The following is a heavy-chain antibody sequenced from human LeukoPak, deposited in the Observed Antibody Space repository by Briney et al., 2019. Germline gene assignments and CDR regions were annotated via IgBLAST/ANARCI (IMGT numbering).Heavy chain of an antibody. CDR1: GGSISSYY. V-gene: IGHV4-59*08. CDR2: IYYSGNT. CDR3: ARRGSGASLEYYFDL. Sequence: SETLSLTCSVSGGSISSYYWSWIRQPPGKGLEYIGSIYYSGNTNSNPSLNSRVTISVDTSKNQFSLKLSSVTAADTAVYYCARRGSGASLEYYFDLWGRGTLVTVSS. J-gene: IGHJ2*01. D-gene: IGHD1-14*01.